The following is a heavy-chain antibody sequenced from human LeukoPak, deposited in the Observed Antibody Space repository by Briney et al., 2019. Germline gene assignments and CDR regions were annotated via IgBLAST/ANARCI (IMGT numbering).Heavy chain of an antibody. CDR1: GYTFTSYG. CDR3: ARDGYDSSGYYYIGFDY. V-gene: IGHV1-18*01. CDR2: ISAYNGNT. Sequence: GASVKVSCKASGYTFTSYGISGVGQAPGQGLEWMGWISAYNGNTNYAQKLQGRVTMTTDTSTSTAHLKLRSLRSDDTAVYYCARDGYDSSGYYYIGFDYWGQGTLVTVSS. J-gene: IGHJ4*02. D-gene: IGHD3-22*01.